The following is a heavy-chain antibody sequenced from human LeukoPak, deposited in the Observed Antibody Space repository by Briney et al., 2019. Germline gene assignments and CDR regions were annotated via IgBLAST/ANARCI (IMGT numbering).Heavy chain of an antibody. Sequence: SETLSLTCTVSGGSISSSGYYWGWIRQPPGKGLEWIGSIYYSGSTYYNPSLKSRVTISVDTSKNQFSLKLSSVTAADTAVYYCAREGVAAAGNTDPGDYWGQGTLVTVSS. V-gene: IGHV4-39*07. J-gene: IGHJ4*02. CDR3: AREGVAAAGNTDPGDY. CDR2: IYYSGST. D-gene: IGHD6-13*01. CDR1: GGSISSSGYY.